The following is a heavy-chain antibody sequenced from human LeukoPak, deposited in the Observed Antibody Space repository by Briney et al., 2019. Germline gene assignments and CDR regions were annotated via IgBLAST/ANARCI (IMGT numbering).Heavy chain of an antibody. CDR3: ARHFLYYFDY. V-gene: IGHV3-48*02. CDR2: ISSSSSLI. J-gene: IGHJ4*02. CDR1: GFTFSNYG. D-gene: IGHD3-3*02. Sequence: GGSLRLSCAASGFTFSNYGMNWVRQAPGKGLEWISYISSSSSLIYYADSVKGRFTIFRDNAKNSLYLQMNSLRDEDTAVYYCARHFLYYFDYWGQGTLVTVSS.